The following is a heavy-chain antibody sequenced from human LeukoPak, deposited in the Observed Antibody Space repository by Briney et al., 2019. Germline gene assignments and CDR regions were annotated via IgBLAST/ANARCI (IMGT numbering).Heavy chain of an antibody. CDR3: VRIATVTTPDY. CDR2: INPDGTTT. V-gene: IGHV3-74*01. CDR1: GFTFSSCW. J-gene: IGHJ4*02. D-gene: IGHD4-17*01. Sequence: PGGSLRLSCAASGFTFSSCWMHWVRQPLGKGLVWASRINPDGTTTNYADSVKGRFTISRDNAKNTLYLQMNSLTVEDTALYYCVRIATVTTPDYWGQGTLVTVSS.